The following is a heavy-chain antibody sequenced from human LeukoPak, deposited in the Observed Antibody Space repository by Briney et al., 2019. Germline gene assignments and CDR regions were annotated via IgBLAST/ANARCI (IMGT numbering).Heavy chain of an antibody. J-gene: IGHJ4*02. D-gene: IGHD3-3*01. CDR3: ARGSNDFWSDDYFDY. Sequence: GKSLRLSCAASGFTFSSYAMHWVRQAPGKGLEWVAVISYDGSNKYYADSVKGRFTISRDNSKNTLYLQMNSLRAEDTAVYYCARGSNDFWSDDYFDYWGQGTLVTVSS. CDR1: GFTFSSYA. CDR2: ISYDGSNK. V-gene: IGHV3-30-3*01.